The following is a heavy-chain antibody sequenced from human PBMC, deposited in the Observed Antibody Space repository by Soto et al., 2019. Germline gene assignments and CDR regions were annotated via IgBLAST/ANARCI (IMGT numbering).Heavy chain of an antibody. CDR3: ARDGGTLGFDY. Sequence: GGSLRLSCAASGVSFITSWMTWVRQAPGKGLEWVAKIMPDESKKYYVDSVKGRFTISRDNAKNSLFMQMNSLRGDDTAVYYCARDGGTLGFDYWGKGTLVTVSS. CDR1: GVSFITSW. V-gene: IGHV3-7*03. D-gene: IGHD3-16*01. CDR2: IMPDESKK. J-gene: IGHJ4*02.